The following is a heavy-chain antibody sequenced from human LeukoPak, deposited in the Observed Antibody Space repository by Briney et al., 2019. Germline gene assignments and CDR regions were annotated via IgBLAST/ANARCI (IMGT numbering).Heavy chain of an antibody. J-gene: IGHJ4*02. CDR3: AKDGRWLQLGYFDY. V-gene: IGHV3-30*18. CDR2: ISYDGSSK. CDR1: GFTFSSYG. Sequence: GGSLRLSCAASGFTFSSYGMHWVRQAPGKGLEWVAVISYDGSSKYYADSVKGRFTISRDNSKNTLYLQMNSLRAEDTAVYYCAKDGRWLQLGYFDYWGQGTLVTVSS. D-gene: IGHD5-24*01.